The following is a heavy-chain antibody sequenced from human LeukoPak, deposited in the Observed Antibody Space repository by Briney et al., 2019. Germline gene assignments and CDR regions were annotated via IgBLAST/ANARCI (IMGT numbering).Heavy chain of an antibody. CDR1: GASISSSTYY. CDR2: IYYSGNT. D-gene: IGHD3-22*01. J-gene: IGHJ3*02. CDR3: ARGDYYYDSTDLGAFDI. Sequence: SETLSLTCSVSGASISSSTYYWGWIRQPPGKGLEWIGSIYYSGNTYYNPSLKSRVTISVDTSKNQFSQKLSSVTAADTAVYYCARGDYYYDSTDLGAFDIWGQGTMITVSS. V-gene: IGHV4-39*01.